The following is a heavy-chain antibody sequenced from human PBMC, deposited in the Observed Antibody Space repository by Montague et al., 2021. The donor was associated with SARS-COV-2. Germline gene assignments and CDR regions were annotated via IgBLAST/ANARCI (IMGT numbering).Heavy chain of an antibody. CDR3: ARPPSLHAFHLNGFYSLAS. CDR1: GFTFSSYW. CDR2: INSDGSST. V-gene: IGHV3-74*01. Sequence: SLRLSCAASGFTFSSYWMHWVRQAPGKGLVWVSRINSDGSSTSYADSVKGRFTISRDSSKNTLYLDMNNLSPEDTAVDYCARPPSLHAFHLNGFYSLASWGRGTLVTVSS. D-gene: IGHD3-9*01. J-gene: IGHJ4*02.